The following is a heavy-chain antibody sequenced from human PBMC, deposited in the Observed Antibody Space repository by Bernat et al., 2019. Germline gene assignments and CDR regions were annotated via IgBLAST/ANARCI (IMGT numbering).Heavy chain of an antibody. D-gene: IGHD6-13*01. CDR3: ARTLGVAAATGGY. Sequence: QLQLQESGPGLVKPSETLSLTCSISGGSISSNSYYWGWIRQPPGKGLEWIGSIHYSGTTYYNPSLESRHTISVDTSKNQFSLKLRSVTAADTAVYYCARTLGVAAATGGYWGQGTLVTVSS. CDR1: GGSISSNSYY. J-gene: IGHJ4*02. V-gene: IGHV4-39*01. CDR2: IHYSGTT.